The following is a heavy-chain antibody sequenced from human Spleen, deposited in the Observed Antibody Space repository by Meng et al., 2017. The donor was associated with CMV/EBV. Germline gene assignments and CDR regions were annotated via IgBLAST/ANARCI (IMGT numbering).Heavy chain of an antibody. Sequence: SETLSLTCTVYGGSISSYYWSWIRQPPGKALEWIGYISDRGRTNYNPSLRSRVTMSVDTSKNHFSLKLSSLTAADTAMYHCARNLEMGWFDPWGQGTLVTVSS. CDR1: GGSISSYY. D-gene: IGHD1-1*01. CDR3: ARNLEMGWFDP. V-gene: IGHV4-59*01. J-gene: IGHJ5*02. CDR2: ISDRGRT.